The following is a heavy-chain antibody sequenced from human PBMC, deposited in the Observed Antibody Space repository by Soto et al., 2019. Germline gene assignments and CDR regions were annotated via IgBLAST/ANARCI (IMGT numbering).Heavy chain of an antibody. CDR3: ARDFSLITMVRGVTTGMDV. Sequence: QVQLVESGGGVVQPGRSLRLYCAASGFTFSSYGMHWVRQAPGKGLEWVAVIWYDGSNKYYADSVKGRFTISRDNSKNTLYLQMNSLRAEDTAVYYCARDFSLITMVRGVTTGMDVWGQGTTVTVSS. D-gene: IGHD3-10*01. CDR1: GFTFSSYG. V-gene: IGHV3-33*01. J-gene: IGHJ6*02. CDR2: IWYDGSNK.